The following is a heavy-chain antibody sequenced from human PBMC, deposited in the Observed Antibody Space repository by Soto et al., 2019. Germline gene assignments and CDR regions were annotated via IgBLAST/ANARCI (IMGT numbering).Heavy chain of an antibody. D-gene: IGHD6-19*01. CDR1: GYTFTSYG. Sequence: ASVKVSCKASGYTFTSYGISWVRQAPGQGLEWMGWISAYNGNTNYAQKLQGRVTMTTDTSTSTAYMELRSLRSDDTAVYYCAREARSGWSKVLFDPWGQGTLVTVSS. J-gene: IGHJ5*02. CDR2: ISAYNGNT. V-gene: IGHV1-18*01. CDR3: AREARSGWSKVLFDP.